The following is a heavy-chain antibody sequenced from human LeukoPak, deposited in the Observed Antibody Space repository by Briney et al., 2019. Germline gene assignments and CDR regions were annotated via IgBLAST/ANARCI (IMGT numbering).Heavy chain of an antibody. CDR3: AKDIQLST. CDR1: GFTVSRNY. Sequence: GGSLRLSCAASGFTVSRNYMNWVRQAPGKGLEWVSLLSSTGNTSYADSVKGRFTISRHNSKNTLSLQMNSLRVEDTAIYYCAKDIQLSTWGLGTRVTVSS. CDR2: LSSTGNT. V-gene: IGHV3-53*01. D-gene: IGHD5-24*01. J-gene: IGHJ3*01.